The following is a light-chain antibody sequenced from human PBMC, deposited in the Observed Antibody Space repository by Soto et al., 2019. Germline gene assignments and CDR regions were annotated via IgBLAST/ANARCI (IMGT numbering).Light chain of an antibody. CDR3: QQYNNWPHT. CDR1: QSVTSL. V-gene: IGKV3D-15*01. Sequence: EIVLTQSPATLSLSPGERATLSCRASQSVTSLLGWYHQKPGQAPRLLIYDASYRATGIPARFSGSGSGTEFTLTISSLQSEDFAVYYCQQYNNWPHTFGQGTKLEIK. J-gene: IGKJ2*01. CDR2: DAS.